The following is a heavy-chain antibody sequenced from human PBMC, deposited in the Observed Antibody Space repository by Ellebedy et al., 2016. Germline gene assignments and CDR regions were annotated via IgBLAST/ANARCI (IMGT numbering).Heavy chain of an antibody. Sequence: SETLSLTCIGSGGSISRYYWSWIRQPPGRGLEWIGNIYYTGTTNYNPSLQSRVTISLDTSKNQFSLRLTSVTAADTAVYYCARTGGVSFGERPIDYWGQGTLVTVSS. CDR3: ARTGGVSFGERPIDY. CDR1: GGSISRYY. J-gene: IGHJ4*02. CDR2: IYYTGTT. D-gene: IGHD3-10*01. V-gene: IGHV4-59*01.